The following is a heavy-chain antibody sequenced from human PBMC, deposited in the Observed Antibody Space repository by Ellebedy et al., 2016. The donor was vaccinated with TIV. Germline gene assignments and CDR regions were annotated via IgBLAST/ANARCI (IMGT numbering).Heavy chain of an antibody. V-gene: IGHV3-23*01. CDR1: GFTFSSSA. CDR2: ISGSGGTT. CDR3: AREVRGGKVGYDY. J-gene: IGHJ4*02. D-gene: IGHD4-23*01. Sequence: GESLKISXAASGFTFSSSAMSWVRQAPGKGLEWVSAISGSGGTTYYPDSVKGRFTISRDNSKNTLYLQMNSLRAEDTAVYYCAREVRGGKVGYDYWGQGTLVTVSS.